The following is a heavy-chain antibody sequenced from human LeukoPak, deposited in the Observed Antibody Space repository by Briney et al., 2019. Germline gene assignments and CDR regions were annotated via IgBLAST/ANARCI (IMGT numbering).Heavy chain of an antibody. V-gene: IGHV4-38-2*01. CDR3: ARHVDSSGWYGAYYFDY. D-gene: IGHD6-13*01. Sequence: PSETLSLTCAVSGYSISSGYYWGWIRQPPGKGLEWIGSIYHSGSTYYNPSLKSRVTISVDTSKNQFSLKLSSVTAADTAVYYCARHVDSSGWYGAYYFDYWGQGTLVTVSS. CDR2: IYHSGST. CDR1: GYSISSGYY. J-gene: IGHJ4*02.